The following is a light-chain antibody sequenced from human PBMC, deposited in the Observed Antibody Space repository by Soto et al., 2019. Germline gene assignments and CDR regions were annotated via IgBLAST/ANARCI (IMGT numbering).Light chain of an antibody. CDR1: QGISSY. V-gene: IGKV1-8*01. Sequence: AIRMTQSPSSFSASTGDRVTMTCRASQGISSYLAWYQQKPGKAPKLLIYAASTLQSGVPSRFSGSGSGTDFTLTISCLQSEDFATYYCPQYYSYPWTFGQGTKVEIK. J-gene: IGKJ1*01. CDR3: PQYYSYPWT. CDR2: AAS.